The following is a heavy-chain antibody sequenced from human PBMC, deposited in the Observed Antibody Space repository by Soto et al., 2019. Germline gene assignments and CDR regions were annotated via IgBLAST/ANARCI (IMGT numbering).Heavy chain of an antibody. CDR2: ISGSGGST. CDR1: GFTFSSYA. V-gene: IGHV3-23*01. Sequence: EVQLLESGGGLVQPGGSLRLSCAASGFTFSSYAMSWVRQAPGKGLEWVSAISGSGGSTYYADSVKGRFTISRDNSKNALYRQMISLRGEDTAVYYCAKDTRPYSSINRTALKFWGQGTLVTVSS. CDR3: AKDTRPYSSINRTALKF. J-gene: IGHJ4*02. D-gene: IGHD6-13*01.